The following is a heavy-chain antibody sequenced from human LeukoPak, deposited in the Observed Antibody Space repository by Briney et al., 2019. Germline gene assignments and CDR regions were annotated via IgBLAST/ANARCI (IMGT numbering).Heavy chain of an antibody. CDR3: SRGIPTPGYSSGWYRIDY. Sequence: GGSLRLSCTSSAFTFGDYAMSWFRQAPGKGLEWVGFIRSKAYGGTTEYAASVKGRFTISRDDSKSIAYLQMNSLKTEDTAVYYCSRGIPTPGYSSGWYRIDYWGQGTLVTVSS. CDR1: AFTFGDYA. CDR2: IRSKAYGGTT. V-gene: IGHV3-49*03. J-gene: IGHJ4*02. D-gene: IGHD6-19*01.